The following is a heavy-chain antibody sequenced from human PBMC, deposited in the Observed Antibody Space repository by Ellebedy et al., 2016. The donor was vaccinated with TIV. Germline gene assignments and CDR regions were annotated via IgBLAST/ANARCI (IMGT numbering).Heavy chain of an antibody. CDR2: IKEDGSEE. V-gene: IGHV3-7*01. CDR1: GFTFSSSW. CDR3: ARMILTGVGGRGYFDL. D-gene: IGHD3-9*01. J-gene: IGHJ2*01. Sequence: GGSLRLXCEASGFTFSSSWMSWVRQAPGKGLEWVANIKEDGSEEYYVHSVKGRFTISRDNAKNSLSLQMSSLRAEDTAVYFCARMILTGVGGRGYFDLWGRGTLVTVSS.